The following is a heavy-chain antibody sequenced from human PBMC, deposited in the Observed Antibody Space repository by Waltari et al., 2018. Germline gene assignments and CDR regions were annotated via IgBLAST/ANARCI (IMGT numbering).Heavy chain of an antibody. D-gene: IGHD3-10*01. CDR2: INIDGGYI. CDR3: ARKGGRGYPYGPFYYDY. Sequence: EVQLVESGGGLVQPGESLRLSCAASGFDFGDYWMHWFRQTPGKGLEWVSRINIDGGYISYADSVKGRFTISRDNAKNRVFLQLNSVRAEDTAVYYCARKGGRGYPYGPFYYDYWGQGTLVTVSS. J-gene: IGHJ4*02. CDR1: GFDFGDYW. V-gene: IGHV3-74*01.